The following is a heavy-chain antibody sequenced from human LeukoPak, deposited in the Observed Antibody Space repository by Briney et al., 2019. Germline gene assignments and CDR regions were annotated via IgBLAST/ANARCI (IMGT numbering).Heavy chain of an antibody. CDR1: GLNLTTYA. V-gene: IGHV3-23*01. Sequence: GGSLRLSCAASGLNLTTYAMGWVRQAPGKGLEWVSVISDRGNSTYYGDSVKGRFTISRDSSKNTLYLQMNSLGGEDTALYYCAKGRWGLTINNFDLWGQGTMVTVSS. CDR3: AKGRWGLTINNFDL. D-gene: IGHD3/OR15-3a*01. J-gene: IGHJ3*01. CDR2: ISDRGNST.